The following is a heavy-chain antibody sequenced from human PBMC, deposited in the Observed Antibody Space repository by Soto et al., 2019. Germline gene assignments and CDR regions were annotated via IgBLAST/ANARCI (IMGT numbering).Heavy chain of an antibody. CDR1: GYTFTSYY. D-gene: IGHD3-3*01. CDR3: ARVSRRRINVLRFLEWLDFDY. V-gene: IGHV1-46*01. CDR2: INPSGGST. Sequence: ASVKVSCKASGYTFTSYYMHWVRQAPGQGLEWMGIINPSGGSTSYAQKFQGRVTMTRDTSTSTVYMELSSLRSEDTAVYYCARVSRRRINVLRFLEWLDFDYWGQGTLVTVSS. J-gene: IGHJ4*02.